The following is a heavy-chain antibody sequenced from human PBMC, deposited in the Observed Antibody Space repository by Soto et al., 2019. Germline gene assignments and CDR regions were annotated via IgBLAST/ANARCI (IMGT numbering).Heavy chain of an antibody. CDR1: GGSISNYY. Sequence: PSETLSLTCTVSGGSISNYYWSWIRQPPGKGLELIGYISYSGSTYYNPSLKSRVTISGGTSKNQFSLKLNSVTAADTAVYYCARSHCSGGTCYLWYFDYWGQGTPVTVS. CDR2: ISYSGST. D-gene: IGHD2-15*01. J-gene: IGHJ4*02. V-gene: IGHV4-59*08. CDR3: ARSHCSGGTCYLWYFDY.